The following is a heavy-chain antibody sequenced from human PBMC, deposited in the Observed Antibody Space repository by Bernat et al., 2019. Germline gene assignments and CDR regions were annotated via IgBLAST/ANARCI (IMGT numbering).Heavy chain of an antibody. Sequence: EVQLVESGGGLVQPGGSLRLSCTASGFTFSDFYMDWVRQAPGKGLEWLGRNRNKAKSYSTEYAASVRGRFTISRDESKNSLYLQVNSLKIEDTAVYYCVRGNRGFDYWGQGALVTVSS. V-gene: IGHV3-72*01. CDR2: NRNKAKSYST. CDR3: VRGNRGFDY. CDR1: GFTFSDFY. J-gene: IGHJ4*02.